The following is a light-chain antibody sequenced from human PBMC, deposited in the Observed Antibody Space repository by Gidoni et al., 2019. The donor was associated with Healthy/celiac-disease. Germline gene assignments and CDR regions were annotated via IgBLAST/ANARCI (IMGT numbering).Light chain of an antibody. CDR1: KLGDKY. Sequence: SYELTQPPSVSGSPGQTASITCSGDKLGDKYACWYQQTPGQSPVLVIYHDSKRPSGIPARFSGSNSGNTATLTISGTQAMDEADYYCQAWDSSTDYVFGTGTKVTVL. CDR3: QAWDSSTDYV. CDR2: HDS. J-gene: IGLJ1*01. V-gene: IGLV3-1*01.